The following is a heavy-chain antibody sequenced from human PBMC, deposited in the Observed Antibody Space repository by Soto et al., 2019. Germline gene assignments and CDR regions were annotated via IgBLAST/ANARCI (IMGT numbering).Heavy chain of an antibody. J-gene: IGHJ6*04. V-gene: IGHV1-69*13. CDR3: ARDRALCGGDCYSGMDV. CDR1: GGTFSSYA. Sequence: SVKVSCKASGGTFSSYAISWVRQAPGQGLEWMGGIIPIFGTANYAQKFQGRVTITADESTSTAYMELSSLRSEDTAVYYCARDRALCGGDCYSGMDVWGKGTTVTVSS. D-gene: IGHD2-21*02. CDR2: IIPIFGTA.